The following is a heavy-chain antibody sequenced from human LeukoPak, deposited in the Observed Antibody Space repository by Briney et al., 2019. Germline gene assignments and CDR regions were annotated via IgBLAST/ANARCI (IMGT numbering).Heavy chain of an antibody. V-gene: IGHV4-61*02. D-gene: IGHD3-9*01. CDR2: IYTSGST. Sequence: TLSLTCTVSGGSISSGSYYWSWIRQPAGKGLEWIGRIYTSGSTNYNPSLKSRVTISVDTSKNQFSLKLSSVTAADTAVYYCASGRYFDWLLDYWGQGTLVTVSS. J-gene: IGHJ4*02. CDR1: GGSISSGSYY. CDR3: ASGRYFDWLLDY.